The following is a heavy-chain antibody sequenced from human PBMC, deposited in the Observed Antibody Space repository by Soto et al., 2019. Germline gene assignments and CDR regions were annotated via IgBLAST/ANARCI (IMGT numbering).Heavy chain of an antibody. CDR1: GYTFTSYG. J-gene: IGHJ6*02. D-gene: IGHD2-15*01. CDR2: ISAYNGNT. V-gene: IGHV1-18*01. CDR3: AREYDCSGGSCYYYGMDV. Sequence: ASVKVSCKASGYTFTSYGISWVRQAPGQGLEWMGWISAYNGNTNYAQKLQGRVTMTTDTSTSTAYMELRSLRSDDTAVYYCAREYDCSGGSCYYYGMDVWGQGTTVTVSS.